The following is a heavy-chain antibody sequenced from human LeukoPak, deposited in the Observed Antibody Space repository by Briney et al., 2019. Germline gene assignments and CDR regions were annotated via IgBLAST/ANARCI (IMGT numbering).Heavy chain of an antibody. CDR1: GGFISSGGYY. CDR2: IYYRGST. Sequence: SETLSLTCTVSGGFISSGGYYWTWIRQRPGKGLEYIGYIYYRGSTYYNPSLGSRIAISIDTSNNRFSLDLTSVTAADTAVYYCSLGTGPFDPWGQGIMVTVSS. CDR3: SLGTGPFDP. V-gene: IGHV4-31*03. D-gene: IGHD7-27*01. J-gene: IGHJ5*02.